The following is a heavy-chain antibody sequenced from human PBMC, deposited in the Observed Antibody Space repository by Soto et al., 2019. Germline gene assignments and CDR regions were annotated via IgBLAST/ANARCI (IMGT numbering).Heavy chain of an antibody. J-gene: IGHJ3*02. CDR2: ISGSSSYI. D-gene: IGHD3-10*01. CDR3: ARDEGSGSYRAAFDI. V-gene: IGHV3-21*01. CDR1: GFTFSTYT. Sequence: EVQLVESGGGLVKPGGSLRLSCAASGFTFSTYTMNWVRQAPGKGLEWVASISGSSSYIYYADSVKGRFTISRDNAKNSLYLLMNSLRAEDTAVYYCARDEGSGSYRAAFDIWGQGTMVTVSS.